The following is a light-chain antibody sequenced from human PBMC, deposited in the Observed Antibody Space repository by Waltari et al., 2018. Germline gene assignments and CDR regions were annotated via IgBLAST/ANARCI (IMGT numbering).Light chain of an antibody. CDR2: YAS. CDR3: QQYNSAPYS. Sequence: DIQMTQSPSSLSASVGDQVTITCRASQAISSYLAWYQQKPGKAPKPLIYYASNLESGVPSRFSGSGSGTEFTHTISGLQPEDVATYYCQQYNSAPYSFGQGTKVEIK. J-gene: IGKJ2*03. V-gene: IGKV1-16*01. CDR1: QAISSY.